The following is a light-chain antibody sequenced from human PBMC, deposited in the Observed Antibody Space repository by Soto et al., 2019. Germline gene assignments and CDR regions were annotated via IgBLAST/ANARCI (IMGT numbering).Light chain of an antibody. V-gene: IGKV1-12*01. CDR2: TGS. J-gene: IGKJ4*01. Sequence: DIQMTQSPSSVSASVGDRVSITCRASQGISNWLDWYQQKPGRSPKLLIYTGSSFQSGVPSRFSGTVSGTDFTLTISSLQPEDVATYYCQQAISFPLAFGGGTKVEIK. CDR1: QGISNW. CDR3: QQAISFPLA.